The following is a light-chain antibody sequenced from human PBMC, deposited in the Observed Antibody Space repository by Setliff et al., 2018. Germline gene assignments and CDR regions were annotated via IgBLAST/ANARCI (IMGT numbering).Light chain of an antibody. CDR2: DVT. Sequence: QSALSQPAAVSRSPGQSITISCTGTSSDVGGYDYVSWYQQHPGKAPKLIIHDVTKRPSGVSSRFSGSKSGNTASLTISGLQAEDEADYFCSSYKNTNKNVFGTGTKVTV. CDR1: SSDVGGYDY. V-gene: IGLV2-14*01. J-gene: IGLJ1*01. CDR3: SSYKNTNKNV.